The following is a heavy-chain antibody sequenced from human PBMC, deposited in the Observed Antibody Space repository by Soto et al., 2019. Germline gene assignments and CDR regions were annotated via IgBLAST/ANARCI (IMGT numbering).Heavy chain of an antibody. CDR1: GYTFTGYY. CDR3: ASSSSKYYYGMDV. Sequence: ASVKASCKASGYTFTGYYMHWVRQAPGQGLEWMGWINPNSGGTNYAQKFQGWVTMTRDTSISTAYMELSRLRSDDTAVYYCASSSSKYYYGMDVWGQGTTVTVSS. CDR2: INPNSGGT. D-gene: IGHD6-6*01. V-gene: IGHV1-2*04. J-gene: IGHJ6*02.